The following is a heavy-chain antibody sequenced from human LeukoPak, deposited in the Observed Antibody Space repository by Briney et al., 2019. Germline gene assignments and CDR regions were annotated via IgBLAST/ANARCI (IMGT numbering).Heavy chain of an antibody. V-gene: IGHV3-21*05. J-gene: IGHJ4*02. CDR2: ISSSSSYI. Sequence: GGSLRLSCAASGFTFSSYSMNWVRQAPGKGLEWVSYISSSSSYIYYADSVKGRFTISRDNAKNSLYLQMNSLRAEDTAVYYCARDGPAGDTATYWGQGTLVTVSS. D-gene: IGHD5-18*01. CDR1: GFTFSSYS. CDR3: ARDGPAGDTATY.